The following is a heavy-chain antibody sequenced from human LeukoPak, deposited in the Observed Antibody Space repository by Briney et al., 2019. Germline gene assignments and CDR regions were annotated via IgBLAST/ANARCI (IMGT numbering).Heavy chain of an antibody. V-gene: IGHV3-13*01. D-gene: IGHD3-22*01. CDR1: GFTFSSYD. J-gene: IGHJ3*02. CDR3: ARGFSRYYDSSGYYYSTGLVDI. CDR2: IGTAGDT. Sequence: PGGSLRLSCAASGFTFSSYDMHWVRHATGKGLEWVSAIGTAGDTYYPGSVKGRFTISRENAKNSFYLQMNSLRAGDTAVYYCARGFSRYYDSSGYYYSTGLVDIWGQGTMVTVSS.